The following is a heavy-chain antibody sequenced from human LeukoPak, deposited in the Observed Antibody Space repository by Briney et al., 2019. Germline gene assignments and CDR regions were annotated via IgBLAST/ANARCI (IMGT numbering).Heavy chain of an antibody. J-gene: IGHJ5*02. CDR2: INHSGST. Sequence: SETLSLTCAVYGGSFSGYYWSWIRQPPGKGLEWIGEINHSGSTNYNPSLKSRVTISVDTSKNQFSLKLSSVTAADTAVYYCASSPYTSRRGNWFDPWGQGTLVTVSS. CDR1: GGSFSGYY. V-gene: IGHV4-34*01. D-gene: IGHD2-2*01. CDR3: ASSPYTSRRGNWFDP.